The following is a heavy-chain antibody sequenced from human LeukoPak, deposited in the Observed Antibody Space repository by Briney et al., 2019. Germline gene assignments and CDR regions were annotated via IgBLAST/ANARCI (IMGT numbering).Heavy chain of an antibody. CDR3: ARRLWLLNGSGHAFDI. CDR1: GYSFTSYW. CDR2: IYPGDSDT. J-gene: IGHJ3*02. Sequence: PGESLKISCKGSGYSFTSYWIGWVRQMPGKGLEWMGIIYPGDSDTRYSPSFQGQVTISADKSISTAYLQWSSLKASDTAMYYCARRLWLLNGSGHAFDIWGQGTMVTVSS. D-gene: IGHD5-18*01. V-gene: IGHV5-51*01.